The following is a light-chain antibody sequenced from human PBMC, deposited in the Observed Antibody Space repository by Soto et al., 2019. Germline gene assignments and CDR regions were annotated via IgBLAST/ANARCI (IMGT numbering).Light chain of an antibody. CDR1: SSNIGACYD. CDR2: HNS. Sequence: QPVLTQPPSVSGAPGQRVTISCTGSSSNIGACYDVHWYQQLPGTAPKLLIYHNSNRPSGVPDRFSGSKSGTSASLAITGLQAEDEADYYCQSYDSSLSGSRVFGTGTKLTVL. CDR3: QSYDSSLSGSRV. V-gene: IGLV1-40*01. J-gene: IGLJ1*01.